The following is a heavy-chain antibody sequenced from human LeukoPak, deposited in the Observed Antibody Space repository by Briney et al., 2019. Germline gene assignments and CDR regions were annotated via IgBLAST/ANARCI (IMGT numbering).Heavy chain of an antibody. CDR1: GFTFSDYT. Sequence: GGSLRLSCAASGFTFSDYTMNWVRQAPGKGLEWVSSITSSSSYIYYADSVQGRFTISRNNAKNSLFLQMNSLRAEDTAVYYCTRDPRLREFESWGQGTLVTVSS. V-gene: IGHV3-21*01. CDR2: ITSSSSYI. CDR3: TRDPRLREFES. J-gene: IGHJ1*01. D-gene: IGHD2-21*02.